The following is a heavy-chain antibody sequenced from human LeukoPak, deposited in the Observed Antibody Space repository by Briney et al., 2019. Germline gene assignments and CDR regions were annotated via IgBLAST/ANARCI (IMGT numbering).Heavy chain of an antibody. D-gene: IGHD3-10*01. CDR1: GYTFTGYY. Sequence: ASVKVSCKASGYTFTGYYMHWVRQAPGQGLEWMGWINPNSGGTTYAQKFQGRVTMTRDTSISTAYMELSRLRSDDTAVYYCARAMVRGVIDVNWFDPWGQGTLVTVSS. CDR2: INPNSGGT. V-gene: IGHV1-2*02. J-gene: IGHJ5*02. CDR3: ARAMVRGVIDVNWFDP.